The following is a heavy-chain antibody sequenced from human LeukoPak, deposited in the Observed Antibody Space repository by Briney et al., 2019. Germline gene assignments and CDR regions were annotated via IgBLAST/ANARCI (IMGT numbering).Heavy chain of an antibody. CDR1: GFSISSSAYY. D-gene: IGHD6-19*01. Sequence: SETLSLTCAVFGFSISSSAYYWGWIRQPPGKGLGWIGNIYYSGSTYYNPSIKPRVTISVDTSKSQFSLKLTSVNGAETVVYYCARHSSVDGNWPRRLAYWGQGSLVTVSS. J-gene: IGHJ4*02. V-gene: IGHV4-39*01. CDR2: IYYSGST. CDR3: ARHSSVDGNWPRRLAY.